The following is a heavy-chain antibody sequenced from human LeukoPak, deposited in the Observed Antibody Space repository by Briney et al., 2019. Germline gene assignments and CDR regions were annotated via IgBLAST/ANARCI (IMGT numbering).Heavy chain of an antibody. V-gene: IGHV1-18*04. Sequence: ASVKVSCKASGYTFTSYVISWVRQAPGHGLEWMGWISAYNGNTNYAQKLQGRVTMTTDTSTSTAYMELRSLRSDDTAVYYCARAFVYCSSTSYYRRGWFDPWGQGTLVTVSS. J-gene: IGHJ5*02. CDR3: ARAFVYCSSTSYYRRGWFDP. CDR2: ISAYNGNT. D-gene: IGHD2-2*01. CDR1: GYTFTSYV.